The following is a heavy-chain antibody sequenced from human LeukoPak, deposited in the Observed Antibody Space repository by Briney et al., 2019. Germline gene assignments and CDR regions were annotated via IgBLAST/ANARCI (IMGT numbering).Heavy chain of an antibody. CDR2: IYYSGST. CDR3: ARYTIAAATDAFDI. Sequence: SETLSLTCTVSGGSISSSSYYWGWIRQPPGKGLEWIGYIYYSGSTNYNPSLKSRVTISVDTSKNQFSLKLSSVTAADTAVYYCARYTIAAATDAFDIWGQGTMVTVSS. CDR1: GGSISSSSYY. V-gene: IGHV4-61*05. J-gene: IGHJ3*02. D-gene: IGHD6-13*01.